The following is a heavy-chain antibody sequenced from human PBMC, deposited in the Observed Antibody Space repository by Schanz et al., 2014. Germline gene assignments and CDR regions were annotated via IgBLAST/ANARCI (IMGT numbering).Heavy chain of an antibody. Sequence: QVQLQESGPGLLKPSETLSLTCTVSGGSIRSYFWSWIRQPAGKALEWVGRVFPNGITNYNPSLNSRVPMSLDTPKNQFSLTQTSLTAADTAVYYCARDTTWRLDLWGRGTLVTVSS. V-gene: IGHV4-4*07. D-gene: IGHD1-1*01. CDR3: ARDTTWRLDL. CDR2: VFPNGIT. CDR1: GGSIRSYF. J-gene: IGHJ2*01.